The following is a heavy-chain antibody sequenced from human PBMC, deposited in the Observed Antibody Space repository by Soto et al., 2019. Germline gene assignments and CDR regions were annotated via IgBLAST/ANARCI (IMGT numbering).Heavy chain of an antibody. V-gene: IGHV3-73*01. CDR3: TRLVEVPIVMYGFDV. D-gene: IGHD3-16*01. Sequence: EVQLVESGGGLVQPGGSLKLSCAASGFTFSDSAIHWVRQASGKGLEWVGRIRSKASNYATAYAASVRGRFTVSRDESKKTAYLQMNSLKTEETAVYYCTRLVEVPIVMYGFDVWGHGTLVTVSS. J-gene: IGHJ3*01. CDR2: IRSKASNYAT. CDR1: GFTFSDSA.